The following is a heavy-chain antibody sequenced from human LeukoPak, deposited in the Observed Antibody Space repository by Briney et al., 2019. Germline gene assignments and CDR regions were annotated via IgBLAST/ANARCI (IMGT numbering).Heavy chain of an antibody. Sequence: PGGSLRLSCAASGFTFSNYSMSWVRQAPGKGLEWVSSISSSSTYIYYADSVKGRFTISRDNAKNSLSLQMNSLRAEDTAVYYCARDLSVTGTYWFDPWGQGTLVTVSS. CDR1: GFTFSNYS. D-gene: IGHD6-19*01. V-gene: IGHV3-21*01. J-gene: IGHJ5*02. CDR2: ISSSSTYI. CDR3: ARDLSVTGTYWFDP.